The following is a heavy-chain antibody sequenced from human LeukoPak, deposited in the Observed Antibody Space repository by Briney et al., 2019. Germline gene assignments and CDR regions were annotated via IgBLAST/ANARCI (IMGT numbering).Heavy chain of an antibody. CDR1: GFTFSDAW. D-gene: IGHD4-11*01. V-gene: IGHV3-15*07. CDR2: IKRKTDAGTT. J-gene: IGHJ4*02. Sequence: GGSLRLSCAASGFTFSDAWMNWVRQAPGKGLEWVGRIKRKTDAGTTDYAAPVKGRFTISRDDSKNTFFLHMNSLKIEDTAVYYCTTGLHYYFDYWSQGTPVTVSS. CDR3: TTGLHYYFDY.